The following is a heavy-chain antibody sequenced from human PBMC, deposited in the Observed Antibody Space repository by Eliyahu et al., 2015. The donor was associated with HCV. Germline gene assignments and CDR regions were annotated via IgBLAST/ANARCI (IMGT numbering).Heavy chain of an antibody. Sequence: QVQLVQSGAEVKKPGSSVKVSCKASGGTFSSYAISWVRQAPGQGLEWMGRIIPILGIANYAQKFQGRVTITADKSTSTAYMELSSLRSEDTAVYYCARGLEMATIYFDPWGQGTLVTVSS. CDR1: GGTFSSYA. J-gene: IGHJ5*02. CDR2: IIPILGIA. V-gene: IGHV1-69*04. D-gene: IGHD5-24*01. CDR3: ARGLEMATIYFDP.